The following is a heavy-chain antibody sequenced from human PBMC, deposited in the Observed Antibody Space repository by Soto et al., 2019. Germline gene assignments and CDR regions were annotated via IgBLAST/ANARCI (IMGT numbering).Heavy chain of an antibody. CDR1: GYTFTSYA. D-gene: IGHD2-21*02. Sequence: QVQLVQSGAEVKKPGASVKVSCKASGYTFTSYAMHWVRQAPGQRLEWMGWINAGNGNTKYSQKFQGRVTITRDTSASRAYMELSSLRSEDTAVYYWARSVVVVTAADYWGQGTLITVSS. J-gene: IGHJ4*02. CDR3: ARSVVVVTAADY. CDR2: INAGNGNT. V-gene: IGHV1-3*01.